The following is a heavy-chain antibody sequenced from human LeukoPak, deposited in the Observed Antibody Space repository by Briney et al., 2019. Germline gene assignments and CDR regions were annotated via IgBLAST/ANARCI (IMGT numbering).Heavy chain of an antibody. D-gene: IGHD3-22*01. CDR1: GGSFSGYY. V-gene: IGHV4-34*01. CDR2: INHSGST. J-gene: IGHJ4*02. CDR3: ARGWAPYYYDSSGYSANIDY. Sequence: PSETLSLTCAVYGGSFSGYYWSWIRQPPGKGLEWIGEINHSGSTNYNPSLKSRVAISVDTSKNQFSLELSSVTAADTAVYYCARGWAPYYYDSSGYSANIDYWGQGTLVTVSS.